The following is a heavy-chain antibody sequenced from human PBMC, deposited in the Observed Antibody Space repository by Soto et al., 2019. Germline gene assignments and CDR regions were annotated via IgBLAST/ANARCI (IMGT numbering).Heavy chain of an antibody. J-gene: IGHJ4*02. CDR2: IYYSVST. CDR1: GGSISSYY. Sequence: QVQLQESGPGLVKPSETLSLPCTVSGGSISSYYWSWLRQPPGKGLEWIGYIYYSVSTNYNPSLKERATLTVDTHRNPFALKLSSVTAADTAVYYCARQETRHGDYDYWGQGTLVTVSS. CDR3: ARQETRHGDYDY. D-gene: IGHD4-17*01. V-gene: IGHV4-59*08.